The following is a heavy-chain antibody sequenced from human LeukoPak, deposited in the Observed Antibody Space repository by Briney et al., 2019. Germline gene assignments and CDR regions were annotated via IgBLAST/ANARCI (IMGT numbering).Heavy chain of an antibody. V-gene: IGHV4-39*01. CDR3: ASLTSAQPEC. J-gene: IGHJ4*02. Sequence: SETLSLTCTVSGGSISSSSYYWGWIRLPPGEGLEWIGSIYYSGSTYYNPSLKSRVTISVDTSKNQFSLKLSSVTAADTAVYYCASLTSAQPECWGQGTLVTVSS. CDR1: GGSISSSSYY. CDR2: IYYSGST.